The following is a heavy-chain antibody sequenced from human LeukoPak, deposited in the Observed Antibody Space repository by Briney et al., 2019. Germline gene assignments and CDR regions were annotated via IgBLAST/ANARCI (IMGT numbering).Heavy chain of an antibody. CDR1: GFTFSNSA. D-gene: IGHD6-19*01. CDR2: ISNSGGST. V-gene: IGHV3-23*01. Sequence: GGSLRLSCAASGFTFSNSAMTWVRQVPGKGLEWVSTISNSGGSTYYADFVKGRFTISRDNSKNTLYLQMNSLRAEDTAVYYCARGVRIAVAGNIDYWGQGTLVTVSS. CDR3: ARGVRIAVAGNIDY. J-gene: IGHJ4*02.